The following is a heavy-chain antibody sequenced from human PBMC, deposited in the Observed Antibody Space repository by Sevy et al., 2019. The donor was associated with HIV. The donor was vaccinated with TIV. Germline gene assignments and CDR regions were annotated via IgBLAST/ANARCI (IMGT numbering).Heavy chain of an antibody. Sequence: RGCLRLSCAASGFTFSSYRMTWVRQAPGKGLEWVSCISSNSAYINYADSVKGRFTISRDNAKNLLYLQIDSLRAEDTAVYYCPRAVLEMSTWRSDYWGQGTLVIVSS. CDR1: GFTFSSYR. V-gene: IGHV3-21*01. CDR3: PRAVLEMSTWRSDY. J-gene: IGHJ4*02. D-gene: IGHD1-1*01. CDR2: ISSNSAYI.